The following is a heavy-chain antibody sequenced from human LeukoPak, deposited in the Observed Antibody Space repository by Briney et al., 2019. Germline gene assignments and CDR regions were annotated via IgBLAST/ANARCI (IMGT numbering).Heavy chain of an antibody. J-gene: IGHJ5*02. CDR2: VNDVGGDT. CDR1: GFTFSTYA. D-gene: IGHD6-19*01. V-gene: IGHV3-23*01. CDR3: ARTAPGSGWYGWFDP. Sequence: GGSLRLSCAASGFTFSTYAMAWVRQAPGKGLEWVSSVNDVGGDTYYADSVKGRFTISRDNSKNTLFLQMNSLRAEDTAVYYCARTAPGSGWYGWFDPWGQGTLVTVSS.